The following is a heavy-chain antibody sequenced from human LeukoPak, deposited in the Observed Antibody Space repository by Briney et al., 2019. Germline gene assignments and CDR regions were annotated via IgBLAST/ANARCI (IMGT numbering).Heavy chain of an antibody. V-gene: IGHV3-21*01. Sequence: PGGSLRLSCAASGFTFSSSTMSWFRLAPGKGLEWVSSISGNSDYIYYADSVKGRFTISRDNAKNSLYLQINSLTAEDAAVYYCARIPNNAAFPNWFDPRGPGDPGHRLL. CDR2: ISGNSDYI. CDR3: ARIPNNAAFPNWFDP. CDR1: GFTFSSST. J-gene: IGHJ5*02. D-gene: IGHD1-14*01.